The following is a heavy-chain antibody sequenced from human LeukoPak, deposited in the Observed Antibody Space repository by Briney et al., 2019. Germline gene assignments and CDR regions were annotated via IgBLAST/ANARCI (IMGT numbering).Heavy chain of an antibody. CDR2: IRYDGSNK. CDR1: GFTFSSYG. D-gene: IGHD5-12*01. V-gene: IGHV3-30*02. J-gene: IGHJ4*02. Sequence: GGSLRLSCAAPGFTFSSYGMHWVRQAPGKGLEWVAFIRYDGSNKYYADSVKGRFTISRDNSKNTLYLQMNSLRAEDTAVYYCAKDSLLRGYSGYGDYWGQGTLVTVSS. CDR3: AKDSLLRGYSGYGDY.